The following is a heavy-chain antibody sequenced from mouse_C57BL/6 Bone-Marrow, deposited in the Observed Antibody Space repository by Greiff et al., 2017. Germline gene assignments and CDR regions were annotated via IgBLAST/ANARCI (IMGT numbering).Heavy chain of an antibody. CDR1: GFNIKDDY. J-gene: IGHJ3*01. CDR3: PTPAWFAY. CDR2: IDPENGDT. Sequence: VQLQQSGAELVRPGASVKLSCTASGFNIKDDYMHWVKQRPEQGLEWIGWIDPENGDTEYASKFQGKATITADTSSNTAYLQLSSLTSEDTAVYYCPTPAWFAYWGQGTLVTVSA. V-gene: IGHV14-4*01.